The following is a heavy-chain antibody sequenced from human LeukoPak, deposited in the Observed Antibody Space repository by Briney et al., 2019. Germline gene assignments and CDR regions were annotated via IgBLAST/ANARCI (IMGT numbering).Heavy chain of an antibody. CDR2: IKQDGSEK. Sequence: GGSLRLSCAASGFTFSSSWMSRVRQAPGKGLEWVANIKQDGSEKYYVDSVKGRFTISRDNAKNSLYLQMNSLRAEDTAVYYCAREYRGYSYGANGRYVANNWFDPWGQGTLVTVSS. CDR1: GFTFSSSW. CDR3: AREYRGYSYGANGRYVANNWFDP. J-gene: IGHJ5*02. V-gene: IGHV3-7*01. D-gene: IGHD5-18*01.